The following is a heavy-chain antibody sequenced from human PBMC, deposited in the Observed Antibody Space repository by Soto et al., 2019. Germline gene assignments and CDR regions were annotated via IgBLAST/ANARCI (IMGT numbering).Heavy chain of an antibody. Sequence: ASVKVSCKASGYTFTSYDINWVRQATGQGLEWMGWMNPNSGNTGYAQKFQGRVTMTRNTSISTAYMELSSLRSEDTAVYYCARLGITGTTRDYWGQGTLVTVSS. V-gene: IGHV1-8*01. CDR3: ARLGITGTTRDY. CDR2: MNPNSGNT. CDR1: GYTFTSYD. D-gene: IGHD1-20*01. J-gene: IGHJ4*02.